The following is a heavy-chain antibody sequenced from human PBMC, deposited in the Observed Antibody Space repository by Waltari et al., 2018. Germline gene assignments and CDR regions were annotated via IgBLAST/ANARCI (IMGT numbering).Heavy chain of an antibody. CDR3: ARSDSSSSLYYFDY. D-gene: IGHD6-6*01. J-gene: IGHJ4*02. Sequence: EVQLLESGGGLVQPGGSLRLSCAASGFTFSSYAMSWVRQAPGKGLEWVSSISSSSSYIYYADSVKGRFTISRDNAKNSLYLQMNSLRAEDTAVYYCARSDSSSSLYYFDYWGQGTLVTVSS. CDR2: ISSSSSYI. V-gene: IGHV3-21*01. CDR1: GFTFSSYA.